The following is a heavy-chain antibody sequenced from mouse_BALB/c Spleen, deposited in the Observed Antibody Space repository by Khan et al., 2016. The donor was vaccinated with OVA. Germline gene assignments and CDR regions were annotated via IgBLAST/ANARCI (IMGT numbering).Heavy chain of an antibody. CDR3: AKDPPYYAMDY. J-gene: IGHJ4*01. CDR2: IWVGGSK. CDR1: GFSLTDYA. V-gene: IGHV2-6-5*01. Sequence: QVQLKESGPGLVAPSQSLSITCTVSGFSLTDYAVSWIRQPPGKGLEWLGVIWVGGSKYYYSALKSRLSISKDNSKSQVFLKMNSLQTDDTAMYYCAKDPPYYAMDYGGQGTSVTVSS.